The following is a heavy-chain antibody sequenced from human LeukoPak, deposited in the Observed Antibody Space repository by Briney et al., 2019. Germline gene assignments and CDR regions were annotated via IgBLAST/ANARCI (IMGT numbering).Heavy chain of an antibody. V-gene: IGHV4-59*01. CDR1: GGSIRSDY. Sequence: SETLSLTCTVSGGSIRSDYWSWSWEPPGEGLEWIGYIYCSGSTNYNPSLKSRVTISVDTSRNQFSLKLSSVTAADTAVYYCARGESPGYSSSWGYWGQGTLVTVSS. CDR3: ARGESPGYSSSWGY. CDR2: IYCSGST. D-gene: IGHD6-13*01. J-gene: IGHJ4*02.